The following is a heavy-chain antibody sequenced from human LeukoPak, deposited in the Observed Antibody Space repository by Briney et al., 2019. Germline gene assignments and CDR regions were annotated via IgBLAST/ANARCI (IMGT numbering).Heavy chain of an antibody. D-gene: IGHD6-13*01. CDR1: GGSFSGYY. CDR2: INHSGST. J-gene: IGHJ4*02. V-gene: IGHV4-34*01. CDR3: ARNPIAAAGKGDY. Sequence: PSETLSLTCAVYGGSFSGYYWSWIRQPPGKGLGWIGEINHSGSTNYNPSLKSRVTISVDTTKNQFSLKLSSVTAADTAVYYCARNPIAAAGKGDYWGQGTLVTVSS.